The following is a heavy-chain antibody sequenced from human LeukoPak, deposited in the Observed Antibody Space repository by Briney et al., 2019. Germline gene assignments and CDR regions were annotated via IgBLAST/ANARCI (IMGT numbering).Heavy chain of an antibody. V-gene: IGHV3-23*01. CDR3: ARDSYYYDSSGYYNRGVPTSGLFDY. J-gene: IGHJ4*02. CDR1: GFTFSIYA. CDR2: ISGSGDST. Sequence: GGSLRLSCAASGFTFSIYAMSWVRQAPGKGLEWVSTISGSGDSTYYADSVKGRFTISRDNSKNTLYLQMDSLRAEDTEVYYCARDSYYYDSSGYYNRGVPTSGLFDYWGQGTLVTVSS. D-gene: IGHD3-22*01.